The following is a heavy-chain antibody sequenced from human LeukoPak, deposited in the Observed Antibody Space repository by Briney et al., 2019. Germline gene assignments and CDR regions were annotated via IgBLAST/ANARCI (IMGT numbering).Heavy chain of an antibody. J-gene: IGHJ5*02. CDR2: IIPILGIA. CDR3: ARDRYSSGWYVGNWFDP. V-gene: IGHV1-69*04. Sequence: GASVKVSCKASGGTFSSYAISWVRQAPGQGLEWMGRIIPILGIANYAQKFQGRVTITADKSTSTAYMELSSLRSEDTAVYYCARDRYSSGWYVGNWFDPWGQGTLVTVSS. D-gene: IGHD6-19*01. CDR1: GGTFSSYA.